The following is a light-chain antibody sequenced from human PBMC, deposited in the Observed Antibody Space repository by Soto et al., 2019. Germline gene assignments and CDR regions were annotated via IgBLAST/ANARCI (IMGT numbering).Light chain of an antibody. V-gene: IGLV2-8*01. CDR3: SSYAGTNTPYV. CDR2: DVS. Sequence: QSALTQPPPASGSPGQSVTISCTGTSSDVGSYNYVSWYQQHPGKAPKLMIYDVSKRPSGVPDRFSGSKSGNTASLTVSGLQAEDEADYYCSSYAGTNTPYVFGTGTKVTVL. CDR1: SSDVGSYNY. J-gene: IGLJ1*01.